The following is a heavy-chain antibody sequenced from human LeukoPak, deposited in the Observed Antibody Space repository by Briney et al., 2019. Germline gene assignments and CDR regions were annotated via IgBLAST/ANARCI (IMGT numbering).Heavy chain of an antibody. V-gene: IGHV3-30-3*01. J-gene: IGHJ4*02. D-gene: IGHD5-12*01. CDR2: ISYDGSNK. CDR1: GFTFSSYA. CDR3: ARASSGYDSGEDYFDY. Sequence: GRSLRLSCAASGFTFSSYAMHWVRQAPGKGLEWVAVISYDGSNKYYADSVRGRFTISRDNSKNTLYLQMNSLRAEDTAVYYCARASSGYDSGEDYFDYWGQGTLVTVSS.